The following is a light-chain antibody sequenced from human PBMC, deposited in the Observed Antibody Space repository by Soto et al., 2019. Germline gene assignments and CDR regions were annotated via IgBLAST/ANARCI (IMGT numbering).Light chain of an antibody. CDR1: QSISSN. V-gene: IGKV3-15*01. CDR3: QHYNNWPMYT. CDR2: GAS. Sequence: EIVMTQSPATLSVSPGERATLSCRASQSISSNLAWYQQKPGQAPRLIIYGASTRATGIPARFSGSGSGTEFTLTISSLQSEDFAVYYCQHYNNWPMYTFGQGTKLEIK. J-gene: IGKJ2*01.